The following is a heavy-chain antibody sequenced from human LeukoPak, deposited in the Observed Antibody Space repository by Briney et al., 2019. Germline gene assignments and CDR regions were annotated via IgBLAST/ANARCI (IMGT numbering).Heavy chain of an antibody. Sequence: GGSLRLSCAASGFTFSSYGMHWVRQAPGKGLEWVSYISSSSSTIYYADSVKGRFTISRDNAKNSLYLQMNSLRAADTAVYYCARVPVVPTAHNYYYHGMDVWGQGTTVTVSS. J-gene: IGHJ6*02. CDR3: ARVPVVPTAHNYYYHGMDV. V-gene: IGHV3-48*04. CDR2: ISSSSSTI. D-gene: IGHD2-2*01. CDR1: GFTFSSYG.